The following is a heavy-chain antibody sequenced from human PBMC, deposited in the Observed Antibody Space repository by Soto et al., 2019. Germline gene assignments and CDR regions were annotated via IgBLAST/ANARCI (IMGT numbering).Heavy chain of an antibody. CDR3: ARVVGIAVAGGKNWFHP. Sequence: GASVKVSCKASGYTFTSYGISCVRQAPGQGLEWMGWISAYNGNTNYAQKLQGRVTTTTDTSTSTAYMELRSLRSDDTAVYYCARVVGIAVAGGKNWFHPWXQGTLVNSPQ. D-gene: IGHD6-19*01. V-gene: IGHV1-18*01. J-gene: IGHJ5*02. CDR1: GYTFTSYG. CDR2: ISAYNGNT.